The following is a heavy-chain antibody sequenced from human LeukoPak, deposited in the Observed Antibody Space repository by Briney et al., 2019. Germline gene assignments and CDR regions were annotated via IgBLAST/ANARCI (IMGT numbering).Heavy chain of an antibody. J-gene: IGHJ4*02. V-gene: IGHV1-46*01. CDR1: GYTFTSYY. CDR2: INPSGGST. D-gene: IGHD5-18*01. CDR3: ARGGYSYGYQSAFYFDY. Sequence: GASVTVSCKASGYTFTSYYMHWVRQAPGQGLEWMGIINPSGGSTSYAQKFQGRVTMTRDTSTSTVYMELSSLRSEDTAVYYCARGGYSYGYQSAFYFDYWGQGTLVTVSS.